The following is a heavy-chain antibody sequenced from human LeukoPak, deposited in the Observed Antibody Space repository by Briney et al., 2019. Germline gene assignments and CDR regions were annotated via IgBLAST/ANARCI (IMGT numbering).Heavy chain of an antibody. D-gene: IGHD2-2*01. CDR3: ARVCSSTSCFLT. CDR1: GFTLSSYW. J-gene: IGHJ5*02. CDR2: TKQDGSEK. V-gene: IGHV3-7*01. Sequence: PGGSLRLSCAASGFTLSSYWMSWVRQAPGKGLEWVANTKQDGSEKYYVDSVKGRFAMSRDNAKNSLYLQMNSLRAEDTAVYYCARVCSSTSCFLTWGQGTLVTVSS.